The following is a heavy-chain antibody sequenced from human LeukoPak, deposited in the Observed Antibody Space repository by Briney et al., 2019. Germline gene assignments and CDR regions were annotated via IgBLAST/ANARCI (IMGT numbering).Heavy chain of an antibody. CDR3: AKTIAVAGTGFDY. CDR1: GFTFSSYA. CDR2: ISYDGSNK. V-gene: IGHV3-30*04. D-gene: IGHD6-19*01. J-gene: IGHJ4*02. Sequence: GRSLRLSCAASGFTFSSYAMHWVRQAQGKGLEWVAVISYDGSNKYYADSVKGRFTISRDNSKNTLYLQMNSLRAEDTAVYYCAKTIAVAGTGFDYWGQGTLVTVSS.